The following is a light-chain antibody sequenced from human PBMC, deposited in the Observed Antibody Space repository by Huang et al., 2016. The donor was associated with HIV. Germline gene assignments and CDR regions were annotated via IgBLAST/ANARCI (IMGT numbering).Light chain of an antibody. Sequence: IVLTQSPVTLSLSPGDRATLSCRASQSIGTDLAWYPQKSGQAPRLLIYDVSNRAAGVAARFSASGAETDLTLTIASLDPDDFAIYHCQQRSKWPLTFGGGTKV. CDR2: DVS. CDR1: QSIGTD. V-gene: IGKV3-11*01. CDR3: QQRSKWPLT. J-gene: IGKJ4*01.